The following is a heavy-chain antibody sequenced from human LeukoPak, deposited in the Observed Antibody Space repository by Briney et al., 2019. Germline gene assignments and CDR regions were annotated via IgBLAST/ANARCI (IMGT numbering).Heavy chain of an antibody. D-gene: IGHD4-11*01. Sequence: PGGSLRLSCAASGFTFSNYWMIWVRQAPGKGLEWVAVISYDGSIKYYADSVKGRFTISRDNSKSTLYLQMNSLRAEDTAVYYCARAGGFQTVTQFDYWGQGTLVTVSS. CDR3: ARAGGFQTVTQFDY. V-gene: IGHV3-30-3*01. CDR2: ISYDGSIK. CDR1: GFTFSNYW. J-gene: IGHJ4*02.